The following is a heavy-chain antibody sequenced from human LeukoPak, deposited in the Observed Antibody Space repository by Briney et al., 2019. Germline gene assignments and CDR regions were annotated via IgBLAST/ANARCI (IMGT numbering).Heavy chain of an antibody. J-gene: IGHJ3*02. CDR1: GYTFTGYY. V-gene: IGHV1-2*02. CDR2: INPNSGGT. D-gene: IGHD3-10*01. CDR3: ARAPSIWFALHAFDI. Sequence: ASVKVSCKASGYTFTGYYMHWVRQAPGQGLEWMGWINPNSGGTNYAQKFQGRVTMTRDTSISTAYMELSRLRSDDTAVYYCARAPSIWFALHAFDIWGQGTMVNVSS.